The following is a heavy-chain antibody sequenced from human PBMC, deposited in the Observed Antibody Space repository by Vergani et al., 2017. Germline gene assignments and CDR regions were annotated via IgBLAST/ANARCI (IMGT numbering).Heavy chain of an antibody. J-gene: IGHJ2*01. CDR1: GGSISSSSYY. V-gene: IGHV4-39*07. D-gene: IGHD3-16*01. Sequence: QLQLQESGPGLVKPSETLSLTCTVSGGSISSSSYYWGWIRQPPGKGLEWIGSIYYSGSTNYNPSLKSRVTISVDTSKNQFSLKLSSVTAADTAVYYCARLGVGDWYFDLWGRGTLVTVSS. CDR3: ARLGVGDWYFDL. CDR2: IYYSGST.